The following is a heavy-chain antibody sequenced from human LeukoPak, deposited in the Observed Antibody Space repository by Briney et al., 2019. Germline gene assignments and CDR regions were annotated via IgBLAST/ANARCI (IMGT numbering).Heavy chain of an antibody. J-gene: IGHJ5*02. CDR2: INPNSGGT. CDR1: GYTFTGYY. V-gene: IGHV1-2*02. CDR3: ARGDYSLHWFDP. D-gene: IGHD4-11*01. Sequence: ASVKVSCRASGYTFTGYYMHWVRQAPGQGLEWMGWINPNSGGTNYAQKFQGRVTMTRDTSISTAYMELSRLRSDDTAVYYCARGDYSLHWFDPWGQGTLVTVSS.